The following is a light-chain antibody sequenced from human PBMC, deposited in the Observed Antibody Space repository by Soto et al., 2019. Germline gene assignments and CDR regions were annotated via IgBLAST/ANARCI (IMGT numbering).Light chain of an antibody. V-gene: IGKV3-15*01. J-gene: IGKJ1*01. CDR1: QSVSSK. CDR2: DAS. CDR3: QQYDNWPRT. Sequence: EIVLTQSPATLSVSPGERATLSCRASQSVSSKLAWYQQQPGRAPSLLMYDASTRATGIPARFSGSGSGTEFTLTIRSLQSEDFAVYYCQQYDNWPRTFGQGTKVEIK.